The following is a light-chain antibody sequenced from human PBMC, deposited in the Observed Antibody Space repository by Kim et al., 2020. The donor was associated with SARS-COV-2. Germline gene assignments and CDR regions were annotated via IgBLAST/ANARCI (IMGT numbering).Light chain of an antibody. CDR2: HND. J-gene: IGLJ3*02. Sequence: QRVTISWTGSSSNIGTRFDVNWYQQIPGTAPKLLIYHNDNRPSGVPGRFSGFRSGTSASLAITGLQPEDEAHYYCQSYDSTLGGSLFGGGTKLTVL. CDR3: QSYDSTLGGSL. V-gene: IGLV1-40*01. CDR1: SSNIGTRFD.